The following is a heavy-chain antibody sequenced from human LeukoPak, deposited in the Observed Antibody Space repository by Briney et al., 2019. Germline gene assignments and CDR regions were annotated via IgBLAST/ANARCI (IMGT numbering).Heavy chain of an antibody. J-gene: IGHJ3*02. Sequence: GGSLRLSCAASGFTFSSYGMHWVRQAPGKGLEWVASIRYDGSNKYSADSVKGRFTISRDNSKNTLYLQMNSLRAEDTAVYYCAKTKSGYSYGYGDAFDIWGQGTMVTVSS. CDR3: AKTKSGYSYGYGDAFDI. CDR2: IRYDGSNK. V-gene: IGHV3-30*02. CDR1: GFTFSSYG. D-gene: IGHD5-18*01.